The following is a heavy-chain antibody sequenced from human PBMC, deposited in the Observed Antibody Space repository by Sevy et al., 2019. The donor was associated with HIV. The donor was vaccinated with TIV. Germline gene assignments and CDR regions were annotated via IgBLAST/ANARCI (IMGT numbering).Heavy chain of an antibody. D-gene: IGHD3-10*01. Sequence: SETLSLTCAVYGGSFSGYYWSWIHQPPGKGLEWIGEINHSGSTNYNPSLESRVTISVDTSKNQFSLKLSSVTAADTAVYYCARGSMVRGVSNWFDPWGQGTLVTVSS. V-gene: IGHV4-34*01. CDR1: GGSFSGYY. J-gene: IGHJ5*02. CDR3: ARGSMVRGVSNWFDP. CDR2: INHSGST.